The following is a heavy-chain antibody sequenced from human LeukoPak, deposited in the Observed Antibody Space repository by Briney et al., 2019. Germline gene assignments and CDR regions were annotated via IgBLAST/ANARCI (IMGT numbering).Heavy chain of an antibody. J-gene: IGHJ5*02. V-gene: IGHV3-30*02. CDR1: GFTFSSYG. CDR3: AKDHYYDSSGYNWFDP. CDR2: IRYDGSNK. Sequence: AGGSLRLSCAASGFTFSSYGMHWVRRAPGKGLEWVAFIRYDGSNKYYADSVKGRFTISRDNSKNTLYLQMNSLRAEDTAVYYCAKDHYYDSSGYNWFDPWGQGTLVTVSS. D-gene: IGHD3-22*01.